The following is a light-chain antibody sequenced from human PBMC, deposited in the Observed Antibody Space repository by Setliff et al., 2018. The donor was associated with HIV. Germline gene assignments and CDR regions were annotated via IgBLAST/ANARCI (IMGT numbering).Light chain of an antibody. CDR3: SAYASSDTLYG. J-gene: IGLJ1*01. Sequence: QSVLTQPASVSGSPGQWITISCTGTSSDIGGYKYVSWYQQHPGKAPKLIIYDVTNRPSDISNRFSGSKSGNTASLTISGLQAEDEADYYCSAYASSDTLYGFGTGTKV. CDR1: SSDIGGYKY. CDR2: DVT. V-gene: IGLV2-14*03.